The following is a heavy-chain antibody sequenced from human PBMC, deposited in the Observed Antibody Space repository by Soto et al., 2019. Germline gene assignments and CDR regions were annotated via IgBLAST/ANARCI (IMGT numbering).Heavy chain of an antibody. V-gene: IGHV1-2*02. D-gene: IGHD3-22*01. CDR3: ARVPPRSSGLPFDY. Sequence: QVQLVQSGAEVKKPGASVKVSCKASGYTFTGYYMHWVRQAPGQGLEWMGWINPNSGGTNYAQKVQGRVTMTRDTSISTAYMELSRLRSDDTAVYYCARVPPRSSGLPFDYWGQGTLVTVSS. CDR2: INPNSGGT. CDR1: GYTFTGYY. J-gene: IGHJ4*02.